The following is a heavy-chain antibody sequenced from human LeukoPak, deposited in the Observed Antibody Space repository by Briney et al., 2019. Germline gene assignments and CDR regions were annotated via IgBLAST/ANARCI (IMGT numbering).Heavy chain of an antibody. CDR1: GYTFTSYG. CDR2: ISAYNGNT. V-gene: IGHV1-18*01. Sequence: ASVKVSCKASGYTFTSYGISWVRQAPGQGLEWMGWISAYNGNTDYAQKLQGRVTMTTDTSTSTAYMELRSLRSDDTAVYYCARDRRRGYSGYQGPDYWGQGTLVTVSS. D-gene: IGHD5-12*01. J-gene: IGHJ4*02. CDR3: ARDRRRGYSGYQGPDY.